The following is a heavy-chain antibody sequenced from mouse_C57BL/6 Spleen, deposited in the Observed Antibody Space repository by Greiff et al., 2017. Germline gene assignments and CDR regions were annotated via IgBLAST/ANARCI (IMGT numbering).Heavy chain of an antibody. CDR1: GYAFSSSW. J-gene: IGHJ3*01. D-gene: IGHD3-2*02. CDR3: AKETAQAFAY. CDR2: IYPGDGDT. V-gene: IGHV1-82*01. Sequence: QVHVKQSGPELVKPGASVKISCTASGYAFSSSWMNWVKRRPGKGLEWIGRIYPGDGDTNYNGKFKGKATLTADKSSSTASMQLSSLTSEDSAVYCCAKETAQAFAYWGQGTLVTVSA.